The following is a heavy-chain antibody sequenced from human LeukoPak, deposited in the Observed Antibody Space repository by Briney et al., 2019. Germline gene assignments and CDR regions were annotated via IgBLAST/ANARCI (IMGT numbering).Heavy chain of an antibody. CDR3: ARLSLVGVENWFDP. CDR2: IYTSGST. J-gene: IGHJ5*02. V-gene: IGHV4-61*02. Sequence: PSETLSLTCTVSGGSISSGSYYWSWIRQPAGKGLEWIGRIYTSGSTNYNPSLKSRVTISVDTSKNQFSLKLSSVTAADTAVYYCARLSLVGVENWFDPWGQGTLVTVSS. CDR1: GGSISSGSYY. D-gene: IGHD3-16*02.